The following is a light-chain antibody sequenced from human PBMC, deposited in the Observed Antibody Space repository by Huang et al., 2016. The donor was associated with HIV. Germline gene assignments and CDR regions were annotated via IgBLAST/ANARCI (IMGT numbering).Light chain of an antibody. CDR2: GAS. Sequence: IVMTQSPATLSVSPGERVTLSCRASRSVGNNLAWYQQKVGQPTRLLIYGASTRATGSAARFSGSGSGPDFTLTISSLQSEDFAVYYCQQYNDWPPWYTFGQGTKVEIK. V-gene: IGKV3-15*01. J-gene: IGKJ2*01. CDR1: RSVGNN. CDR3: QQYNDWPPWYT.